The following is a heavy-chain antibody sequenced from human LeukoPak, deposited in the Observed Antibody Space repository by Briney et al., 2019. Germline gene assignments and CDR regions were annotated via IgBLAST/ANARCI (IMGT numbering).Heavy chain of an antibody. J-gene: IGHJ4*02. CDR3: AKDLFYYYGSGSYYTADY. Sequence: GGTLRLSCAASGFTFSSYGMSWVRQAPGKGLEWVSAISGSGGSTYYADSVKGRFTISRDNSKNTLYLQMNSLRAEDTAVYYCAKDLFYYYGSGSYYTADYWGQGTLVTVSS. CDR1: GFTFSSYG. V-gene: IGHV3-23*01. CDR2: ISGSGGST. D-gene: IGHD3-10*01.